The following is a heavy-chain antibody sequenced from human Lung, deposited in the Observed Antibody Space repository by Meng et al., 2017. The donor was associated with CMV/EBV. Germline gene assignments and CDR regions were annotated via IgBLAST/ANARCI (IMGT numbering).Heavy chain of an antibody. CDR2: IHPHRGDT. V-gene: IGHV1-2*02. CDR1: GYTFTAHY. J-gene: IGHJ4*02. CDR3: AGDNNWGPDY. D-gene: IGHD7-27*01. Sequence: ASVXVSCKASGYTFTAHYFHWVRQAPGQGLEWMGWIHPHRGDTNYAQQFQGRVTLTRDTSINTGYMELTRLTSDDTAVYYCAGDNNWGPDYWCQGTLVTVSS.